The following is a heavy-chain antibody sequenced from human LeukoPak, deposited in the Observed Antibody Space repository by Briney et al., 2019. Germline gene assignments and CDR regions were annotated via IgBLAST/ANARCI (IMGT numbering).Heavy chain of an antibody. Sequence: GASVKVSCKASGYSFVDYYIHWVRQAAGRELEGMGWVNPHSGGTKFATKFQGRVTMTRDTSINIAYMEVSSLRSDDTAVYYCARVIGDYYGSGSYWLLWGQGTLVTVAS. V-gene: IGHV1-2*02. CDR3: ARVIGDYYGSGSYWLL. CDR1: GYSFVDYY. D-gene: IGHD3-10*01. CDR2: VNPHSGGT. J-gene: IGHJ4*02.